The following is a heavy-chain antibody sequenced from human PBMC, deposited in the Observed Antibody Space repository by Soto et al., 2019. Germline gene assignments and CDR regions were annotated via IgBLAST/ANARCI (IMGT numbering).Heavy chain of an antibody. CDR2: IYYSGST. D-gene: IGHD3-9*01. J-gene: IGHJ5*02. CDR3: ARHGYFDWLRKTSNWFDP. Sequence: SETLSLTCTVSGGSISSSSYYWGWIRQPPGKGLEWIGSIYYSGSTYYNPSLKSRVTISVDTSKNQFSLKLSSVTAADTAVYYCARHGYFDWLRKTSNWFDPWGQGTLVTVSS. CDR1: GGSISSSSYY. V-gene: IGHV4-39*01.